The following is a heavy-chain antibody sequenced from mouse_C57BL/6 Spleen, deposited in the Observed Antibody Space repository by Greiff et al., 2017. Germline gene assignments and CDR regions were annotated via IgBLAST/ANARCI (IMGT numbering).Heavy chain of an antibody. CDR1: GFNIKDDY. CDR2: IDPENGDT. J-gene: IGHJ2*01. Sequence: LQLKESEAELVRPGASVKLSCTASGFNIKDDYMHWVKQRPEQGLEGIGWIDPENGDTEYASKFQGKATITADTSSNTAYLPLSSLTSEDTAVYYCTTGMARGYWGQGTTLTVSS. CDR3: TTGMARGY. D-gene: IGHD1-2*01. V-gene: IGHV14-4*01.